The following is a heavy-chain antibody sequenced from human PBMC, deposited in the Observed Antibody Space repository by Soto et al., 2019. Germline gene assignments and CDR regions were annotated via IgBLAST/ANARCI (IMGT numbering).Heavy chain of an antibody. CDR1: GFTFSDYY. V-gene: IGHV3-11*01. CDR3: ARLASRGWSDVAFDI. J-gene: IGHJ3*02. D-gene: IGHD6-19*01. CDR2: ISSSGSTI. Sequence: QVQLVESGGGLVKPGGSLRLSCAASGFTFSDYYMSWIRQAPGKGLEWVSYISSSGSTIYYADSVKGRFTISRDNAKNSLYLLMNSLRAEDAAVYYCARLASRGWSDVAFDIWGQGTMVTVSS.